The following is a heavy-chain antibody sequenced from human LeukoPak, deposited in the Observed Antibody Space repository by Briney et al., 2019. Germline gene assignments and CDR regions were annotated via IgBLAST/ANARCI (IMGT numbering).Heavy chain of an antibody. V-gene: IGHV4-59*12. CDR2: IYYSGST. D-gene: IGHD1-26*01. J-gene: IGHJ4*02. CDR3: ARDYRGSLYY. Sequence: SETLSLTCTVSGGSISSYYWSWIRQPPGKGLEWIGYIYYSGSTNYNPSLKSRVTISVDTSKNQFSLKLSSVTAADTAVYYCARDYRGSLYYWGQGTLVTVSS. CDR1: GGSISSYY.